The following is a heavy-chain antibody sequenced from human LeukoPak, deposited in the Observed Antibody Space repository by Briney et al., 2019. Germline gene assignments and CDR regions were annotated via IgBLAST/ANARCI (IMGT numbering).Heavy chain of an antibody. J-gene: IGHJ6*03. V-gene: IGHV3-15*01. CDR3: TTVDGYAEYYYYYYYMDV. Sequence: GGPLRLSCAASGFTFSNAWMSWVRQAPGKGLEWVGRIKSKTDGGTTDYAAPVKGRFTISRDDSKNTLYLQMNSLKTEDTAVCYCTTVDGYAEYYYYYYYMDVWGKGTTVTVSS. CDR1: GFTFSNAW. D-gene: IGHD3-16*01. CDR2: IKSKTDGGTT.